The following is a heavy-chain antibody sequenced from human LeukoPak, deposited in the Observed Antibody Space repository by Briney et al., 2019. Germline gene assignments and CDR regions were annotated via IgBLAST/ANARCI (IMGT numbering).Heavy chain of an antibody. Sequence: PGGSLRLSCAASGFTFSSYSMNWVRQAPAKGLDWVSSISTSSSYIYYADSVKGRFTISRDNAKNSLYLQMNSLRAEDTAVYYCATVEMATSWPYYYYMDVWGKGTTVTVSS. D-gene: IGHD5-24*01. CDR3: ATVEMATSWPYYYYMDV. J-gene: IGHJ6*03. V-gene: IGHV3-21*01. CDR2: ISTSSSYI. CDR1: GFTFSSYS.